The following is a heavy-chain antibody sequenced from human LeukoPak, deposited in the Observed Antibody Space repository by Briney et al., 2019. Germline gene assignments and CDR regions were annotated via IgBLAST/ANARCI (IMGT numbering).Heavy chain of an antibody. CDR3: AASGLGYYF. CDR1: GFTFSSYW. CDR2: IKQDGSEK. V-gene: IGHV3-7*01. Sequence: GGSLRLSCAASGFTFSSYWRSWVRQAPGKGLEWVANIKQDGSEKFYVDSVKGRFTISRDNAKNSLYMQMNSLRAEDTAVYSCAASGLGYYFWGQGTLVTVSS. D-gene: IGHD7-27*01. J-gene: IGHJ4*02.